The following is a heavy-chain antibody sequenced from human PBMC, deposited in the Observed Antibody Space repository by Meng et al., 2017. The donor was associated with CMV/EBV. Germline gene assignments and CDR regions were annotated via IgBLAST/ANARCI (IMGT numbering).Heavy chain of an antibody. Sequence: QVQLQQWGAGLLKPSETLSLTCAVYGGSCSGYYWSWIRQPPGKGLEWIGEINHSGSTNYNPSLKSRVTISVDTSKNQFSLKLSSVTAADTAVYYCARGDLGSAVGYPYYYDSSSANYWYFDLWGRGTLVTVAS. D-gene: IGHD3-22*01. V-gene: IGHV4-34*01. CDR1: GGSCSGYY. J-gene: IGHJ2*01. CDR2: INHSGST. CDR3: ARGDLGSAVGYPYYYDSSSANYWYFDL.